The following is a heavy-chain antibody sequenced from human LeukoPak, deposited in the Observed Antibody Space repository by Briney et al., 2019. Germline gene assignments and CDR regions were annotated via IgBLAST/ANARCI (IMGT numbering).Heavy chain of an antibody. Sequence: ASVNVSCKASGYTFTSYYMHWVRRAPGQGLEWLGIINSSGGYYAQKFQGRVTMTRDTSTNIVYMELSSLRSEDTAVYYCARVPSGIITILEYWGQGTLVTVSS. V-gene: IGHV1-46*01. J-gene: IGHJ4*02. CDR1: GYTFTSYY. D-gene: IGHD3-9*01. CDR2: INSSGG. CDR3: ARVPSGIITILEY.